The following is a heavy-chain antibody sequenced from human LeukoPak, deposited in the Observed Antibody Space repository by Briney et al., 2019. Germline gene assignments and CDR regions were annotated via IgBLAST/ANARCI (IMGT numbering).Heavy chain of an antibody. CDR3: ARDGGYCVGGSCYNDAFDI. V-gene: IGHV3-30*02. CDR1: GFTFSSYG. Sequence: PGGSLRLSCAASGFTFSSYGMHWVRQAPGKGLEWVAFIRYDGSNKYYADSVKGRFTISRDNAKKSVYPQMDSLRAEDTALYYCARDGGYCVGGSCYNDAFDIWGQGTMVTVSS. D-gene: IGHD2-15*01. J-gene: IGHJ3*02. CDR2: IRYDGSNK.